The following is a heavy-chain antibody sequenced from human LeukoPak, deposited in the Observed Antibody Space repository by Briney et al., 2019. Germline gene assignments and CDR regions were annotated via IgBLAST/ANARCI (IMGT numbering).Heavy chain of an antibody. J-gene: IGHJ4*02. CDR3: ARSGSGYFGY. CDR2: IKQDGSEK. Sequence: GGSLRLSCAASGITLSVYWMSWVRQAPGKGLEWVANIKQDGSEKYYRDSVQGRFTISRDNAKNSLYLQMNSLRAEDTAVYYCARSGSGYFGYWGQGSLVTVSS. CDR1: GITLSVYW. V-gene: IGHV3-7*01.